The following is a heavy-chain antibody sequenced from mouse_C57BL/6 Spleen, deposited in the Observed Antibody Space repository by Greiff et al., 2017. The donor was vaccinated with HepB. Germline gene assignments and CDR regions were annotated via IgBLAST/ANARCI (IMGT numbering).Heavy chain of an antibody. CDR2: TNPTNGRT. CDR3: ARIKKIVATYFDY. J-gene: IGHJ2*01. D-gene: IGHD1-1*01. CDR1: GYTFTSYW. Sequence: VQLQQSGAELVKAGASVKMSCKASGYTFTSYWMHWGKQRLGQGLEWFAETNPTNGRTYYNEKFKSKATLTVDKSSSTAYMLLSGPTFEDSAVYYCARIKKIVATYFDYWGQGTTLTVSS. V-gene: IGHV1S81*02.